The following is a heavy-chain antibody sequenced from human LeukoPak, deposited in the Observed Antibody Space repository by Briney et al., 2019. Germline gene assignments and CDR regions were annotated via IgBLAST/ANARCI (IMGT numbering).Heavy chain of an antibody. CDR1: GYSFTSYW. CDR2: TYPGDSDT. D-gene: IGHD3-10*01. Sequence: GESLKISCKDSGYSFTSYWIGWVRQMPGKGLEWMGITYPGDSDTRYSPSFQGQVTISADKSINTAYLQWSSLKASDTAMYYCARLDGSGSYLSDNWFDPWGQGTLVTVSS. V-gene: IGHV5-51*01. J-gene: IGHJ5*02. CDR3: ARLDGSGSYLSDNWFDP.